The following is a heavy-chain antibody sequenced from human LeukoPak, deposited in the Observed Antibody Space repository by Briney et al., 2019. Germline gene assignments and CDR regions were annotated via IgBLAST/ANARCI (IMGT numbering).Heavy chain of an antibody. D-gene: IGHD6-19*01. CDR3: ARVYSSANDAFDI. J-gene: IGHJ3*02. V-gene: IGHV4-59*08. Sequence: SETLSLTCTVSGGSFSSYYWSWIRQPPGKGLAWIGYISYSGSTNYNPSLKSRVTISVDTSKNQFSLKLSSVTAADTAVYYCARVYSSANDAFDIWGQGTMVTVSS. CDR2: ISYSGST. CDR1: GGSFSSYY.